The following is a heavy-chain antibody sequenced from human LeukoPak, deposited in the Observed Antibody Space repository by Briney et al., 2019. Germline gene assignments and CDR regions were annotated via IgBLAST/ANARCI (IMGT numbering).Heavy chain of an antibody. V-gene: IGHV3-11*01. Sequence: GGSLRLSCAASGFTFSDYYMSWIRQAPGKGLEWVSYISSSGSTIYYADSVKGRFTISRDNAKNSLYLQMNSLRAEDTAVYYCARDSTSGSSWYGDWFDPWGQGTLVTVSS. D-gene: IGHD6-13*01. CDR2: ISSSGSTI. CDR3: ARDSTSGSSWYGDWFDP. CDR1: GFTFSDYY. J-gene: IGHJ5*02.